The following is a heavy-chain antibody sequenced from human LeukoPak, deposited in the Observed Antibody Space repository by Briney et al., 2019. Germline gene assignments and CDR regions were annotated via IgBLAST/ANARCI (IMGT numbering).Heavy chain of an antibody. CDR3: ARIPSGYFGGDCYFDY. J-gene: IGHJ4*02. CDR1: GFTFSNYA. D-gene: IGHD2-21*02. Sequence: GGSLRLSCAASGFTFSNYAMSWVRQAPGKGLEWVSAISGSGGSTYYADSVKGRFTISRDNSKNTLYLQMNSLRAEDTAVYYCARIPSGYFGGDCYFDYWGQGTLVTVSS. V-gene: IGHV3-23*01. CDR2: ISGSGGST.